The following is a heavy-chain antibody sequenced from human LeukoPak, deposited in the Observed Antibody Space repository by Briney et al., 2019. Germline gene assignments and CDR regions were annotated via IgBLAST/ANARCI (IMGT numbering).Heavy chain of an antibody. CDR3: ARTQRFVRLLFVPIDY. V-gene: IGHV3-7*01. CDR1: GFTFSSYW. J-gene: IGHJ4*02. Sequence: GGSLRLSCAASGFTFSSYWMSWVRQAPGKGLEWVANIKQDGSEKYYVDSVKGRFTISRDNAKNSLYLQMNSLRAEDTAVYYCARTQRFVRLLFVPIDYWGQGTLVTVSS. CDR2: IKQDGSEK. D-gene: IGHD2-21*01.